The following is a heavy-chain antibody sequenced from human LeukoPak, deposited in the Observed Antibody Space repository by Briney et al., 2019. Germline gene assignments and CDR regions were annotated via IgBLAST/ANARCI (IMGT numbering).Heavy chain of an antibody. CDR1: GFSFSGYS. CDR3: ARDTDGGAFDI. V-gene: IGHV3-21*01. J-gene: IGHJ3*02. Sequence: GGSLRLSCAASGFSFSGYSMNWVRQAPGKGLEWVSFISSSSTDIYSAESLKGRFTNSRDNAKNSVYLQMNSVGAEDTAVYYCARDTDGGAFDIWGQGTMVTVSS. D-gene: IGHD4-23*01. CDR2: ISSSSTDI.